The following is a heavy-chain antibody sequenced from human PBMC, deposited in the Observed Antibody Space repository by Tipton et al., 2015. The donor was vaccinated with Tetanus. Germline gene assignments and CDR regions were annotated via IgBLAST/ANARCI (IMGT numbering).Heavy chain of an antibody. CDR1: GYTFTHYG. V-gene: IGHV1-18*01. Sequence: QLVQSGAEVKKPGASVKVSCKASGYTFTHYGVNWVRQAPGQGLEWMGWISPFNENVNYAEKFRGRLTMTTDRSTGTVSMDLRSLKSDDTAIYYCARGRGLGPHECFEHWGQGTLVTVSS. J-gene: IGHJ5*02. D-gene: IGHD3/OR15-3a*01. CDR2: ISPFNENV. CDR3: ARGRGLGPHECFEH.